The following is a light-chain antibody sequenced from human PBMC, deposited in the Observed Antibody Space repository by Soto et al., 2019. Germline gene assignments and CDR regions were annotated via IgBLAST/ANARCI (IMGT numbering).Light chain of an antibody. V-gene: IGKV1-5*01. CDR1: QSIRGW. CDR3: QHYDSYSDT. J-gene: IGKJ2*01. CDR2: DAY. Sequence: DIQMTQSPSILSASVGDRVTITCRASQSIRGWFAWYQQKPGKAPKLLIYDAYSLESGVPSRFSGRRSGTEFTLTIAGLQPDDSAIYYCQHYDSYSDTFGQGTKVDIK.